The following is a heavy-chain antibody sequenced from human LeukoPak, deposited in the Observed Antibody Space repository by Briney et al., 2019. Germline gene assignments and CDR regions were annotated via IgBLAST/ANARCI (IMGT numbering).Heavy chain of an antibody. Sequence: ASVKVSCKASGYTFTSYGISWVRQAPGQGLEWMGWISAYNGNTNYAQKLQGRVTMTTDTSTSTAYMELRSLRSDDTAVYYCAAGFRLRLGTGDLYNWFDPWGQGTLVTVSS. CDR3: AAGFRLRLGTGDLYNWFDP. D-gene: IGHD3-16*01. V-gene: IGHV1-18*01. J-gene: IGHJ5*02. CDR2: ISAYNGNT. CDR1: GYTFTSYG.